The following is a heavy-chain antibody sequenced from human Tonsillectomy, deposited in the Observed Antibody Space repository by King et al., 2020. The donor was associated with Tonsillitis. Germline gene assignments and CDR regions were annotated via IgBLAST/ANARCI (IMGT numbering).Heavy chain of an antibody. CDR1: GFTFSSYS. Sequence: VQLVESGGGLVKPGGSLRLSCAASGFTFSSYSMNWVRQAPGKGLEWVSSISSSSSYIYYADSVKGRFTISSDNAKNSLYLQMNSLRAEDTAVYYCAREGAVGAGSPPFDYWGQGTLVTVSS. CDR3: AREGAVGAGSPPFDY. CDR2: ISSSSSYI. V-gene: IGHV3-21*01. D-gene: IGHD1-26*01. J-gene: IGHJ4*02.